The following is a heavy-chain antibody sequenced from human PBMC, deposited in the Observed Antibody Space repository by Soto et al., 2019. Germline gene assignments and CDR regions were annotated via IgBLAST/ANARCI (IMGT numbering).Heavy chain of an antibody. CDR2: ISGSGAST. J-gene: IGHJ3*02. V-gene: IGHV3-23*01. CDR1: GFTFSRYA. D-gene: IGHD1-26*01. Sequence: PGGSVRLTCAATGFTFSRYAMSWVRQDPGRGLQWVTSISGSGASTYHAHSVIGRFTIYTDNSKNTLFLQMTSLRAEDTAVYYCAKDSPYSASYKEDCFDNWGLGSLVTVS. CDR3: AKDSPYSASYKEDCFDN.